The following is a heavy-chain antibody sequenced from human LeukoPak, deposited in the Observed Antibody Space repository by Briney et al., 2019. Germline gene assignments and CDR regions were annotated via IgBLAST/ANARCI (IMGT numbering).Heavy chain of an antibody. Sequence: PGGSLRLSCAASGFTFSGYSMNWVRQTPGKGLEWVSYISSTSSTIYYADSVKGRFTISRDNAKNSLYLQMNSLRAEDTAVYYCARERTVTTDWFDPWGQGTLVTFSS. CDR3: ARERTVTTDWFDP. V-gene: IGHV3-48*01. D-gene: IGHD4-17*01. CDR2: ISSTSSTI. J-gene: IGHJ5*02. CDR1: GFTFSGYS.